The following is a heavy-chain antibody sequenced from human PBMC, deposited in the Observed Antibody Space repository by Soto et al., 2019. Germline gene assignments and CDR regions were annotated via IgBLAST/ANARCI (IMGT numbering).Heavy chain of an antibody. Sequence: GGSLRLSCAASGFTFSSNWMHWVRQAPGKGLVWVSRINSDGSITNYADSVKGQFTISRDNAKNTLYLQMNSLRADDTAVYYCARGSSSWYVSFDYWGQGILVTVSS. D-gene: IGHD6-13*01. V-gene: IGHV3-74*01. CDR2: INSDGSIT. CDR3: ARGSSSWYVSFDY. CDR1: GFTFSSNW. J-gene: IGHJ4*02.